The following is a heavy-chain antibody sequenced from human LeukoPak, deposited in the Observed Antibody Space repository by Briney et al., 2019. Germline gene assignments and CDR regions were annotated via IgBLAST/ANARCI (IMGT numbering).Heavy chain of an antibody. Sequence: GASVKVSCKASGYTFTSYGISWVRQAPGQGPEWMGWISAYNGNTKYAQNLQGRVTMTTDTSTSTAYMELRSLRSDDTAVYYCTRDLPYSSSWESIDYWGQGTLVTVSS. D-gene: IGHD6-13*01. J-gene: IGHJ4*02. CDR3: TRDLPYSSSWESIDY. V-gene: IGHV1-18*01. CDR1: GYTFTSYG. CDR2: ISAYNGNT.